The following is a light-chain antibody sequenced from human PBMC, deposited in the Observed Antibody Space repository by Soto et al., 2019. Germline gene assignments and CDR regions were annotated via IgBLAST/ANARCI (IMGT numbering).Light chain of an antibody. CDR1: SSNIGGNS. CDR3: AAWDDSLNEYV. J-gene: IGLJ1*01. Sequence: SVLTQPPSVSAAPGQKVTISCSGSSSNIGGNSVSWYQQLPGTAPKLLIYDDNKRPSGIPDRFSGSKSGTSASLAISGLQPEDEADYCCAAWDDSLNEYVFGDGTKVTV. V-gene: IGLV1-51*01. CDR2: DDN.